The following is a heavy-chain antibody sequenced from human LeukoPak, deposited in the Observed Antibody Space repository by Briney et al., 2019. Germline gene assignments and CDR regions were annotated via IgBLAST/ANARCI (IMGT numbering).Heavy chain of an antibody. V-gene: IGHV3-74*01. CDR3: AREGGYSSGPDY. D-gene: IGHD6-19*01. CDR1: GFTFSSYW. J-gene: IGHJ4*02. Sequence: GGSLRLSCAASGFTFSSYWMHWVRQAPGKGLVWVSRINSDGGRTTYADSVKGRFTISRDNARNTLYLQMNSLRAEDTAVYYCAREGGYSSGPDYWGQGTLVTVSS. CDR2: INSDGGRT.